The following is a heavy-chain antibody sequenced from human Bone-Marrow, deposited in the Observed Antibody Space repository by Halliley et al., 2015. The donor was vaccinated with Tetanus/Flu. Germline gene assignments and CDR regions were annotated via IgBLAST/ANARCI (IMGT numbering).Heavy chain of an antibody. V-gene: IGHV3-23*01. Sequence: KGLEGGSGISSYGDKTCYAAPVRGRFTISRDNSKTTVLLQMNSLRAEDTAVYFGANEEVPNDYWGQGTLVTVSS. CDR3: ANEEVPNDY. CDR2: ISSYGDKT. J-gene: IGHJ4*02.